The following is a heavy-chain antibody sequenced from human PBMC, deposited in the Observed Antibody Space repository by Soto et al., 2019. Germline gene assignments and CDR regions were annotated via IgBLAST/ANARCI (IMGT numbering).Heavy chain of an antibody. CDR2: ISGTGDKT. CDR1: GFTFSIYT. Sequence: GGSLRLSCAASGFTFSIYTMMWVRHAPGRGLEWVSGISGTGDKTYYADSVKGRFTISRDNSKNTLFLHMNSLRAADTAVYYCARGQRALITYGPFDPWGQGTLVTVSS. CDR3: ARGQRALITYGPFDP. V-gene: IGHV3-23*01. D-gene: IGHD4-17*01. J-gene: IGHJ5*02.